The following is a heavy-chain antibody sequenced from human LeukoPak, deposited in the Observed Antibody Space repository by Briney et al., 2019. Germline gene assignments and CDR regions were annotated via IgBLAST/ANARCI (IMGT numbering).Heavy chain of an antibody. Sequence: QPGRSLRLSCAASGFTFSSYAMRWVRQAPGKGLEWVAVISYDGSNKYYADSVKGRFTISRDNSKNTLYLQMNSLRAEDTAVYYCARAKGIAVAGPFFDYWGQGTLVTVSS. D-gene: IGHD6-19*01. CDR3: ARAKGIAVAGPFFDY. J-gene: IGHJ4*02. CDR2: ISYDGSNK. CDR1: GFTFSSYA. V-gene: IGHV3-30-3*01.